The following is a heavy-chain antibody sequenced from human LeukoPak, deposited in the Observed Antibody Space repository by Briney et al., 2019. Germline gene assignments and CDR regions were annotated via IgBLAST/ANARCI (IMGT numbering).Heavy chain of an antibody. V-gene: IGHV3-23*01. J-gene: IGHJ4*02. CDR2: TSGSGGRP. CDR1: GFTFSSYA. CDR3: AKLVDTVMVDDY. D-gene: IGHD5-18*01. Sequence: PGGSLRLSCAASGFTFSSYAMSWVHQAPGEGLEWVSTTSGSGGRPYYADSVKGRFTISRDNSKNTLYLQMNGVRVEDTAVYYCAKLVDTVMVDDYWGQGTLVTVSS.